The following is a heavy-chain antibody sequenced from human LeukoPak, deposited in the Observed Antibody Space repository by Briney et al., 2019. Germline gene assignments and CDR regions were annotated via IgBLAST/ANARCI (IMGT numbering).Heavy chain of an antibody. CDR3: ARDPHSSGWIDY. V-gene: IGHV4-4*07. CDR2: TYTSGST. J-gene: IGHJ4*02. D-gene: IGHD6-19*01. CDR1: GGSISSYY. Sequence: SETLSLTCTVSGGSISSYYWSWIRQPAGKGLEWIGRTYTSGSTNYNPSLKSRVTTSVDTSKNQFSLKLSSVTAADTAVYYCARDPHSSGWIDYWGQGTLVTVSS.